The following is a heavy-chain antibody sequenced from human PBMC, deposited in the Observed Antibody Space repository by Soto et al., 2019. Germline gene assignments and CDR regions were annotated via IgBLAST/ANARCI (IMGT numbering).Heavy chain of an antibody. Sequence: PGGSLRLSCAASGFTFSSYGMHWVRQAPGKGLEWVAVIWYDGSNKYYADSVKGRFTISRDNSKNTLYLQMNSLRAEDTAVYYYARGNCISTSCPMGGWFGPWGQGTLVTVSS. CDR2: IWYDGSNK. CDR3: ARGNCISTSCPMGGWFGP. CDR1: GFTFSSYG. J-gene: IGHJ5*02. V-gene: IGHV3-33*01. D-gene: IGHD2-2*01.